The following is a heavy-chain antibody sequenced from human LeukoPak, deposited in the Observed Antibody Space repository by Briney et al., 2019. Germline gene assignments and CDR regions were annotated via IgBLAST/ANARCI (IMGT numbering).Heavy chain of an antibody. CDR3: ARVNTDFWSGHYYFDY. CDR2: IYTSGST. J-gene: IGHJ4*02. V-gene: IGHV4-4*07. D-gene: IGHD3-3*01. CDR1: GGSISSYY. Sequence: SETLSLTCTVSGGSISSYYWSWIRQPAGKGLEWIGRIYTSGSTNYNPSLKSRVTMSVDTSKNQFSLKLSSVTAADTAVYYCARVNTDFWSGHYYFDYWGQGTLVTVSS.